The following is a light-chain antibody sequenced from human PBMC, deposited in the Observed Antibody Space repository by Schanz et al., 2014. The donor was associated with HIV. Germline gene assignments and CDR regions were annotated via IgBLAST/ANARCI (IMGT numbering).Light chain of an antibody. J-gene: IGKJ2*01. V-gene: IGKV1-9*01. Sequence: DIQLTQSPSFLSASVGDRVTITCRASQGVRSYLAWYQVKSGRAPELLIYAASTLQSGVPSRFSASGSGTEFTLTISSLQPDDLGTYYCEQYNSRSPFTFGQGTRLEIK. CDR1: QGVRSY. CDR3: EQYNSRSPFT. CDR2: AAS.